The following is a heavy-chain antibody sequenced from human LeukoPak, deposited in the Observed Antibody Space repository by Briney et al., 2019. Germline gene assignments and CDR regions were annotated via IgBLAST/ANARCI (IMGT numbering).Heavy chain of an antibody. J-gene: IGHJ4*02. CDR1: GLTFGDYA. CDR2: IRSRAYGGAA. V-gene: IGHV3-49*04. D-gene: IGHD6-25*01. Sequence: GGSLRLSCTASGLTFGDYAMSWVRQAPGKGLEWVGYIRSRAYGGAAEYAASVKGRFTITRDDSKSIAYLQMSSLNIEDTAVYYCAASSGFDYWGQGTLVTVSS. CDR3: AASSGFDY.